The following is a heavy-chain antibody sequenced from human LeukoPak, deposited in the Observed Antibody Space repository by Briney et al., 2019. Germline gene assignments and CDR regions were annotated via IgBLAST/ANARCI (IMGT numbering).Heavy chain of an antibody. CDR1: GFIFSNYA. CDR3: AKFLGVSVWYGISGP. D-gene: IGHD3-10*01. J-gene: IGHJ5*02. Sequence: QTGGSLRLSCAASGFIFSNYAMSWVRQAPGKGLEWVSAMTNSGGTTYYADSVKGRFTISRDNSKNTLYLQMNSLRAEDTAVYYCAKFLGVSVWYGISGPWGQGTLVTVSS. CDR2: MTNSGGTT. V-gene: IGHV3-23*01.